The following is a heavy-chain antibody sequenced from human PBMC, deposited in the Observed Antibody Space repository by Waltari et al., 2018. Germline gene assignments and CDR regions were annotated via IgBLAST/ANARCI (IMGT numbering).Heavy chain of an antibody. Sequence: EVQLVESGGGLIQPGGSLRVSWAASGFTVGHNYMRWVRQAPGKGLEWVSLIYSTGGTSYADSVKGRFTISRDNSKNTLYLQMNSLRVEDTAVYYCATRMVLAARNWGQGTLVTVSS. J-gene: IGHJ4*02. CDR2: IYSTGGT. CDR1: GFTVGHNY. CDR3: ATRMVLAARN. D-gene: IGHD6-6*01. V-gene: IGHV3-53*01.